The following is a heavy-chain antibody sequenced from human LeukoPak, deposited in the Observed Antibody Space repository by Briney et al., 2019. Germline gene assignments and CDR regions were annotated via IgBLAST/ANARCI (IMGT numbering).Heavy chain of an antibody. CDR1: GGSISSSNW. D-gene: IGHD6-13*01. J-gene: IGHJ5*02. V-gene: IGHV4-4*02. CDR2: IFHSGST. CDR3: ARGVPYSRTWSRGGWFDP. Sequence: SETLSLTCAVSGGSISSSNWWSWVRQPPGKGLEWIGEIFHSGSTNYNPSLKSRVTISVDKSKNQFSLRLSSVTAADTAVYYCARGVPYSRTWSRGGWFDPWGQGTLVTVSS.